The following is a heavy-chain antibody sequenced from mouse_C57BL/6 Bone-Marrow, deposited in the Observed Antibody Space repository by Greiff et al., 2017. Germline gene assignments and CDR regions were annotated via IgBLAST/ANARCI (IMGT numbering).Heavy chain of an antibody. D-gene: IGHD3-3*01. Sequence: EVKLVESGGGLVKPGGSLKLSCAASGFTFSSYTMSWVRQTPEKRLEWVATISGDGGNTYYPASVQGRFTISRDNAKNTLYLQMSSLRSEDTALYYCTRRGDVFDYWGQGTTLTVSS. J-gene: IGHJ2*01. CDR2: ISGDGGNT. V-gene: IGHV5-9*01. CDR3: TRRGDVFDY. CDR1: GFTFSSYT.